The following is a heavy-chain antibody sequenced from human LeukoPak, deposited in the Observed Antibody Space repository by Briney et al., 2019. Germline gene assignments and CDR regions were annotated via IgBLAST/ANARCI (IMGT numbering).Heavy chain of an antibody. D-gene: IGHD4-11*01. CDR1: GFTFSSYS. Sequence: GGSLRLSCAASGFTFSSYSMNWVRQAPGKGLEWVSSISSSSSYIYYADSVKGRFTISRDNAKNSLYLQMNSLRAEDTAVYYCARVGRLQGLFDYWGQGTLVTVSS. CDR2: ISSSSSYI. V-gene: IGHV3-21*04. J-gene: IGHJ4*02. CDR3: ARVGRLQGLFDY.